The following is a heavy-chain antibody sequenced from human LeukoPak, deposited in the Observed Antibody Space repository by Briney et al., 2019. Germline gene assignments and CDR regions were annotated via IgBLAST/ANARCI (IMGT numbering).Heavy chain of an antibody. Sequence: SGGSLRLSCAASGFTLSSYGMHWVRQAPGKGLEWVAFIRYDGSNKYYADSVKGRFTISRDNSKNTLYLQMNSLRAEDTAVYYCAKAPVTTCRGAFCYPFDYWGLGTLVTVSS. CDR1: GFTLSSYG. D-gene: IGHD2-15*01. J-gene: IGHJ4*02. CDR3: AKAPVTTCRGAFCYPFDY. V-gene: IGHV3-30*02. CDR2: IRYDGSNK.